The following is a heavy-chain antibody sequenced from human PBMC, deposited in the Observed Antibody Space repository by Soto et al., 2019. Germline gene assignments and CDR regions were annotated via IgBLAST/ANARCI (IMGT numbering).Heavy chain of an antibody. D-gene: IGHD6-19*01. CDR2: VSHDGRNT. CDR1: GFTFSDYA. Sequence: VQLVEYGGGMVQPGRSLRLSCAASGFTFSDYAMHWVRQAPGKGLEGVAFVSHDGRNTHYADSVKGRFTNSRDSSKNTVSLEMTSLRAEDTAVYYCAKGGRQWLVTSDFNYWGQGALVNVSS. V-gene: IGHV3-30*18. CDR3: AKGGRQWLVTSDFNY. J-gene: IGHJ4*02.